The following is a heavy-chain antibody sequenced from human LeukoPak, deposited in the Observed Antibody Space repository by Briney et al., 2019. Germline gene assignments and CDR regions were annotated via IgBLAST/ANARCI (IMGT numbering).Heavy chain of an antibody. V-gene: IGHV1-24*01. J-gene: IGHJ5*02. CDR2: FDPEDGET. CDR1: GYTLTELS. Sequence: ASVKVSCKVSGYTLTELSMHWVRQAPGKGLEWMGGFDPEDGETIYAQKFQGRVTMTEDTSTDTAYMELSSLRSEDTAVYYCATLTPRIIAAAGMGSPWGQGTLVTVSS. D-gene: IGHD6-13*01. CDR3: ATLTPRIIAAAGMGSP.